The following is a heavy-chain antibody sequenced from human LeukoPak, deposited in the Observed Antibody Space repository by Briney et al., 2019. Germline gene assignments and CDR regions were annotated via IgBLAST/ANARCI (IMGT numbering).Heavy chain of an antibody. CDR2: ISYDGSNK. D-gene: IGHD2-2*01. J-gene: IGHJ4*02. V-gene: IGHV3-30-3*01. Sequence: GGSLRLSCAASGFTFSSYAMHWVRQAPGKGLEWVAVISYDGSNKYYADSVKGRFTISRDNSKNTLYLQMNSLRAEDTAVYYCVRGWPENHALFDYWGQGTLVTVSS. CDR1: GFTFSSYA. CDR3: VRGWPENHALFDY.